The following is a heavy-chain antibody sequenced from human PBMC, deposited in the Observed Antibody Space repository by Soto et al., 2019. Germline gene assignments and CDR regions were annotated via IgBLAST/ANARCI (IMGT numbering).Heavy chain of an antibody. Sequence: SETLSLTCTVSGGSISSYYWSWIRQPPGKGLEWIGYIYYSGSTNYNPSLKSRVTISVDTSKNQFSLKLSSVTAADTAVYYCARETSRRYYDSSGYWKYFDYWGQGAVVT. CDR1: GGSISSYY. V-gene: IGHV4-59*01. CDR3: ARETSRRYYDSSGYWKYFDY. J-gene: IGHJ4*02. D-gene: IGHD3-22*01. CDR2: IYYSGST.